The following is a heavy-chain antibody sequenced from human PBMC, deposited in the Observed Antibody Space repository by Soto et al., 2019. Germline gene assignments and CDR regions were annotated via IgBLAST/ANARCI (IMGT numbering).Heavy chain of an antibody. Sequence: SETLSLTCTVSGGSISSYYWSWIRQPPGKGLEWIGYIYYSGSTNYNPSLKSRVTISVDTSKNALYLQMNSLRAEDTAVYYCARGTYNDSRGYYYDAFNIWGQGTKVTVSS. V-gene: IGHV4-59*12. CDR1: GGSISSYY. CDR2: IYYSGST. J-gene: IGHJ3*02. D-gene: IGHD3-22*01. CDR3: ARGTYNDSRGYYYDAFNI.